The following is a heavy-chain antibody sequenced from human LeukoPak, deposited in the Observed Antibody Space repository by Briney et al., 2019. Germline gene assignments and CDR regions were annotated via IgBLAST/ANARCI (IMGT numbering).Heavy chain of an antibody. CDR2: IYYSGTT. Sequence: SETLSLTCTVSGGSISSCYWSWIRQPPGKGLEWIGYIYYSGTTNYNPSLKSRVTISVDTSKNQFSLKLSSVTAADTAVYYCARGVYIAAAQYAYWGQGTLVTVSS. V-gene: IGHV4-59*01. J-gene: IGHJ4*02. CDR1: GGSISSCY. CDR3: ARGVYIAAAQYAY. D-gene: IGHD6-13*01.